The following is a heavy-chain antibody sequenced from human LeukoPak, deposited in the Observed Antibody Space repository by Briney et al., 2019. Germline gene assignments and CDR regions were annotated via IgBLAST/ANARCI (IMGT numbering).Heavy chain of an antibody. J-gene: IGHJ4*02. CDR1: GFTFSSYA. V-gene: IGHV3-30-3*01. CDR2: ISYDGSNK. Sequence: GGSLRLSCAASGFTFSSYAMHWVRQAPGKGLEWVAVISYDGSNKYYADSVKGRFTISRDNSKNTLSLQMNSLRSEDTAIYYCAGDPNRSYFDHWGQGTLVTVSS. D-gene: IGHD1-14*01. CDR3: AGDPNRSYFDH.